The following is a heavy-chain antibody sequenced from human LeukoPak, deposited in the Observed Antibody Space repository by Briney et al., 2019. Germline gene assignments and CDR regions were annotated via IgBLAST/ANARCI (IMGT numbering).Heavy chain of an antibody. J-gene: IGHJ6*03. Sequence: GGSLRLSCAASGFTFSSYWMHWVRQAPGKGLVWVSRINSDGSSTSYADSVKGRFTISRDNAKNTLYLQMNSLRAEDTAVYYCARDLSSVVRGGIYYYMDVWGKGTTVTISS. V-gene: IGHV3-74*01. D-gene: IGHD3-10*01. CDR1: GFTFSSYW. CDR2: INSDGSST. CDR3: ARDLSSVVRGGIYYYMDV.